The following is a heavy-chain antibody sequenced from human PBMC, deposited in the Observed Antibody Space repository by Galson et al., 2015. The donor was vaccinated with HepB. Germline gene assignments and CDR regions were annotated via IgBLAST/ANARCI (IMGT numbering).Heavy chain of an antibody. Sequence: SLRLSCAASGFTVSSNYMSWVRQAPGKGLEWVSVIYSGGSTYYADSVKGRFTISRDNSKNTLYLQMNSLRAEDTAVYYCARDALPHRGYRAFDIWGQGTMVTVSS. D-gene: IGHD3-10*01. CDR3: ARDALPHRGYRAFDI. CDR2: IYSGGST. CDR1: GFTVSSNY. J-gene: IGHJ3*02. V-gene: IGHV3-66*01.